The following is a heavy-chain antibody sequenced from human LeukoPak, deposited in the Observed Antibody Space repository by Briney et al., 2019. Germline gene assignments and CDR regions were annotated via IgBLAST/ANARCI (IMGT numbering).Heavy chain of an antibody. D-gene: IGHD6-19*01. CDR3: ARDLGGWYRCFVP. CDR2: ISGSGSTT. CDR1: GFTFNSNE. V-gene: IGHV3-48*03. J-gene: IGHJ5*02. Sequence: SGGSLRLSGAAYGFTFNSNEMNGVRQAPGKGLEWVSYISGSGSTTHYANSVKGRFTISRDNAKNSLYLQMTSLRAEHTAVYYCARDLGGWYRCFVPCGQGTLVTVSS.